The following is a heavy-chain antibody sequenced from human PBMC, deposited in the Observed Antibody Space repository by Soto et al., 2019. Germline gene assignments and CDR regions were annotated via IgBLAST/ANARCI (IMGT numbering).Heavy chain of an antibody. CDR3: AREGLNSDYYDFWSNPEDYYYYMDV. D-gene: IGHD3-3*01. Sequence: ASVKVSCKASGGTFSSYTISWVRQAPGQGLEWMGRIIPILGIANYAQKFQGRVTITADKSTSTAYMELSSLRSEDTAVYYCAREGLNSDYYDFWSNPEDYYYYMDVWGKGTTVTVSS. V-gene: IGHV1-69*04. CDR2: IIPILGIA. J-gene: IGHJ6*03. CDR1: GGTFSSYT.